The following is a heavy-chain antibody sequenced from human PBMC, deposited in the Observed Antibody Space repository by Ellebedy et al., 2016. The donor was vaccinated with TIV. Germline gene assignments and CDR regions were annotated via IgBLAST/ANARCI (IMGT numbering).Heavy chain of an antibody. CDR2: MKQDGSEK. Sequence: GESLKISXEASGFSFSNYWMSWVRQGPGKGLEWVANMKQDGSEKFYVDSVNGRFTISRDNAKNSLYLHLSSLRPEDRAVYYCARLNWGRFAFDFWGQGTLVTVSS. D-gene: IGHD7-27*01. CDR3: ARLNWGRFAFDF. V-gene: IGHV3-7*01. CDR1: GFSFSNYW. J-gene: IGHJ5*01.